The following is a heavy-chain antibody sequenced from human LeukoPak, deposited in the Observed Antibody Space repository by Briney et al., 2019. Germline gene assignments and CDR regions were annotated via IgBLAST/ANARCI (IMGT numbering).Heavy chain of an antibody. V-gene: IGHV3-48*03. CDR3: ARGTGCDY. Sequence: TGGSLRLSCAASGFTFSSYGMNWVRQAPGKGLEWVSYISSSGSTTYYADSVKGRLTISRDNAKSSLYLQVNSLRAEDTAVYYCARGTGCDYWGQGTPVTVSS. J-gene: IGHJ4*02. D-gene: IGHD2-8*02. CDR1: GFTFSSYG. CDR2: ISSSGSTT.